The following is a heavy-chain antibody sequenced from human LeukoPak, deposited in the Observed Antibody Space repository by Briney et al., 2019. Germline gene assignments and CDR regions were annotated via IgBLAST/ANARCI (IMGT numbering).Heavy chain of an antibody. CDR3: VKEGGYCSGGSCYRNWFDP. V-gene: IGHV3-64D*09. CDR1: GFTFSSYA. J-gene: IGHJ5*02. D-gene: IGHD2-15*01. Sequence: GGSLRLSCAASGFTFSSYAMHWVRQAPGKGLEYVSAISSNGGSTYYADSVKGRFTISRDNSKNTLYLQMSSLRAEDTAVYYCVKEGGYCSGGSCYRNWFDPWGQGTLVTVSS. CDR2: ISSNGGST.